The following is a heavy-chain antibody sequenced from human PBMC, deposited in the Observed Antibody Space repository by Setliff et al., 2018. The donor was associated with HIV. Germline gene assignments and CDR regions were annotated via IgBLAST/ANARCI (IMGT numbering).Heavy chain of an antibody. V-gene: IGHV4-39*01. J-gene: IGHJ4*02. D-gene: IGHD3-16*01. CDR2: IYYSGST. CDR3: ARLSDDPKTYPNFDY. Sequence: PSETLSLTCIVSGGYINSSSYYWAWIRQPPGKGLEWIGSIYYSGSTYYNPSLKSRVTISVDTSKNQFSLKLSSVTAADTAVYYCARLSDDPKTYPNFDYWGQGVLVTVSS. CDR1: GGYINSSSYY.